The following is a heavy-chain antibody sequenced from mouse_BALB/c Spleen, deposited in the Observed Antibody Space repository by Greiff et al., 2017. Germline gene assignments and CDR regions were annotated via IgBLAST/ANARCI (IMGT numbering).Heavy chain of an antibody. CDR2: IWRGGST. J-gene: IGHJ4*01. CDR3: AKSLTNYYAMDY. CDR1: GFSLTSYG. V-gene: IGHV2-5-1*01. Sequence: QVQLKESGPSLVQPSQSLSITCTVSGFSLTSYGVHWVRQSPGKGLEWLGVIWRGGSTDYNAAFMSRLSITKNNSKRHVFFKMNSLQADDTAIYYCAKSLTNYYAMDYWGQGTSVTVSS.